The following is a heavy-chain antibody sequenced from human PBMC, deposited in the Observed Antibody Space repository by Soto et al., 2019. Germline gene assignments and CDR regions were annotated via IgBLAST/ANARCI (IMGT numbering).Heavy chain of an antibody. CDR1: GFTFSSYN. J-gene: IGHJ4*02. Sequence: PGGSLRLSCAASGFTFSSYNMNWVRQAPGKGLEWVSYISSSSSTIYYADSVKGRFTISRDNAKNSLYLQMNSLRAEDTAVYYCAKSPGMYYYDSSGYYHYDYWGQGTLVTVSS. CDR2: ISSSSSTI. CDR3: AKSPGMYYYDSSGYYHYDY. V-gene: IGHV3-48*01. D-gene: IGHD3-22*01.